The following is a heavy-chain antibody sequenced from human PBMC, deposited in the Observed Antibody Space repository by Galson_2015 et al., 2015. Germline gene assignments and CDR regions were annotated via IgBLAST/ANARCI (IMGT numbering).Heavy chain of an antibody. CDR3: ASWGSPSFREDY. CDR2: IYSDGST. D-gene: IGHD3-16*01. Sequence: SLRLSCAASGVTVSRNYVTWVRQAPGKGLEWVSVIYSDGSTYYADSVKGRFTFSRDTSKNTLYLQMNSLTAGDSAVYYCASWGSPSFREDYWGQGTLVTVSS. CDR1: GVTVSRNY. V-gene: IGHV3-53*01. J-gene: IGHJ4*02.